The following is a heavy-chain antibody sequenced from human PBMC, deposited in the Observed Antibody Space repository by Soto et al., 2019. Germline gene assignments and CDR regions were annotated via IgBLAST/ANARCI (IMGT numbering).Heavy chain of an antibody. D-gene: IGHD1-7*01. CDR1: GGSFSGYY. J-gene: IGHJ5*02. CDR3: ARLGSGTTFRRHWFHP. Sequence: PSETLSLTCAVYGGSFSGYYWSWIRQPPGKGLEWIGEINHSGSTNYNPSLKSRVTISVDTSKNQFSLKLSSVTAADTAVYYCARLGSGTTFRRHWFHPWGTGTLVTVSS. CDR2: INHSGST. V-gene: IGHV4-34*01.